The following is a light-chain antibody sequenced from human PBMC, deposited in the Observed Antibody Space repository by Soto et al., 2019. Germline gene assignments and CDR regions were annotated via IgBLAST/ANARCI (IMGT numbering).Light chain of an antibody. CDR1: SSDVGLYNY. Sequence: QSALTQPPSASGSPGQSVTIFCTGTSSDVGLYNYVSWYQQHPGKAPKLMIYEVSKRPSGVPDRFSGSKSGNTASLTVSGLQAEDEADYYCSSYAGSNNYVVFGGGTKLTVL. CDR3: SSYAGSNNYVV. CDR2: EVS. J-gene: IGLJ2*01. V-gene: IGLV2-8*01.